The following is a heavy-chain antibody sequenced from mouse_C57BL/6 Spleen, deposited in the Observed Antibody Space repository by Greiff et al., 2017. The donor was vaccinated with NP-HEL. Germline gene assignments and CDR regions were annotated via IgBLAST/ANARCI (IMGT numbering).Heavy chain of an antibody. D-gene: IGHD2-3*01. Sequence: VQLKESGPELVKPGASVKISCKASGYSFTGYYMNWVKQSPEKSLEWIGEINPSTGGTTYNQKFKAKATLTVDKSSSTAYMQLKSLTSEDSAVYYCARNDGYYLYYFDYWGQGTTLTVSS. V-gene: IGHV1-42*01. J-gene: IGHJ2*01. CDR1: GYSFTGYY. CDR2: INPSTGGT. CDR3: ARNDGYYLYYFDY.